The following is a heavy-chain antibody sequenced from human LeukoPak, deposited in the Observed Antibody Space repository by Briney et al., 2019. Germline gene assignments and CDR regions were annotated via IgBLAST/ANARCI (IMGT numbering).Heavy chain of an antibody. CDR2: ICTSGST. CDR1: GGSISSYY. J-gene: IGHJ4*02. Sequence: PSETLSLTCTVSGGSISSYYWSWIRQPPGKGLEWIGYICTSGSTNYNPSLKSRVTISVDTSKNQFSLKLSSVTAAGTAVYYCAKHGYYYDSSGYYGYYFDYWGQGTLVTVSS. CDR3: AKHGYYYDSSGYYGYYFDY. V-gene: IGHV4-4*09. D-gene: IGHD3-22*01.